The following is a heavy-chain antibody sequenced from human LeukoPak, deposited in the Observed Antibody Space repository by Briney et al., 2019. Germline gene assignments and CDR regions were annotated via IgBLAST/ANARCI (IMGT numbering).Heavy chain of an antibody. CDR2: IKQDGSDK. CDR1: GFTFSNYW. V-gene: IGHV3-7*01. Sequence: GGSLRLSCAASGFTFSNYWMSWVRQAPGKGLEWVANIKQDGSDKYYVDSVKGRFTISRDNAKNLMFLQMNSLRAEDTAMYYCARDPSGGTDYWGQGTLVTVSS. CDR3: ARDPSGGTDY. D-gene: IGHD4-23*01. J-gene: IGHJ4*02.